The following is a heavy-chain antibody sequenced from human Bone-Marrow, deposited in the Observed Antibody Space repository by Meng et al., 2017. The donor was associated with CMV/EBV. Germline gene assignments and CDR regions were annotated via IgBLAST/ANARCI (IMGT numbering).Heavy chain of an antibody. CDR3: ARCRGDDYSDY. CDR1: GFIFSDYS. CDR2: ISSDSRYI. V-gene: IGHV3-21*01. D-gene: IGHD3-10*01. J-gene: IGHJ4*02. Sequence: GGSLRLSCAASGFIFSDYSMNWVRQSPGGGLEFVATISSDSRYIYYGDSVKGRFAISRDNARRSLYLQMSSLRAEDTALYYCARCRGDDYSDYWGQGALVTVSS.